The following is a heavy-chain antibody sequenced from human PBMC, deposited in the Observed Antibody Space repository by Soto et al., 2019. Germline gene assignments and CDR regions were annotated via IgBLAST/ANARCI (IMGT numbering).Heavy chain of an antibody. V-gene: IGHV1-69*13. CDR1: GGTFSSYA. D-gene: IGHD3-3*01. CDR2: IIPIFGTA. CDR3: ARQRVLRFLEWPNNWFDP. Sequence: SVKVSCKASGGTFSSYAISWVRQAPGQGLEWMGGIIPIFGTANYAQKFQGRVTITADESTSTAYMELSSLRSEDTAVYYCARQRVLRFLEWPNNWFDPWGQGTLVTVSS. J-gene: IGHJ5*02.